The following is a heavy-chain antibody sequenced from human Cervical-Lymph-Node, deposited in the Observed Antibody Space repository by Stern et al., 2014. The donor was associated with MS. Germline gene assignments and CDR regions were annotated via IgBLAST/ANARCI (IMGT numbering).Heavy chain of an antibody. Sequence: EVQLLESGGGLVKPGGSLRLSCAASGFTFSRYSMNWVRQAPGEGLEWVSFISSTATYIYYSDSVRGRFTISRDNAKTALFLQMNSLRVEDTAVYYCAKYCSDSICNGFDHWGQGALVTVSS. D-gene: IGHD2-15*01. J-gene: IGHJ4*02. CDR1: GFTFSRYS. CDR2: ISSTATYI. CDR3: AKYCSDSICNGFDH. V-gene: IGHV3-21*01.